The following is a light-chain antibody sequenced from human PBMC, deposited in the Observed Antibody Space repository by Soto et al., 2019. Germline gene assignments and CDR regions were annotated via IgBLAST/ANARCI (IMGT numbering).Light chain of an antibody. J-gene: IGKJ1*01. CDR1: QSISSW. CDR2: KAS. Sequence: DIQMTQSPSTLSASVGDRVTITCRASQSISSWLAWYQQKPGQAPKLLIYKASTLQSGVPSRFSGSGSGTEFTLAISSLQPDDSATYYCQQYNGNWTFGQGNKV. V-gene: IGKV1-5*03. CDR3: QQYNGNWT.